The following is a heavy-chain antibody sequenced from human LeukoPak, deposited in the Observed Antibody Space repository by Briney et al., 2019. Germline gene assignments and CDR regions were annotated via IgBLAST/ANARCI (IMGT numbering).Heavy chain of an antibody. CDR1: GASISSFY. Sequence: SETLSLTCTVSGASISSFYCTWIRQPPGQGLGGIGYIHYCGSTNYNASLKTRVTMSVDTSKSQGSLKLSSVTAADTAVYYCARGSTGYSSSWYGAPGGYWGQGTPVTVSP. V-gene: IGHV4-59*01. D-gene: IGHD6-13*01. J-gene: IGHJ4*02. CDR2: IHYCGST. CDR3: ARGSTGYSSSWYGAPGGY.